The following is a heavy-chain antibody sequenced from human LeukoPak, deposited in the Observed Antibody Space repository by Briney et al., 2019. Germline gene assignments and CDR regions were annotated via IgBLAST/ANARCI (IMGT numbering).Heavy chain of an antibody. J-gene: IGHJ4*02. Sequence: SQTLSLTCTVSGGSISSGDHCWSWIRQPPGKGLEWIGYMYYSGSTYYNPSLKSRVTISVDTSKNQFSLKLSSVTAADTAVYYCAREISGYDWFDYWGQGTLVTVSS. CDR2: MYYSGST. D-gene: IGHD5-12*01. V-gene: IGHV4-30-4*08. CDR1: GGSISSGDHC. CDR3: AREISGYDWFDY.